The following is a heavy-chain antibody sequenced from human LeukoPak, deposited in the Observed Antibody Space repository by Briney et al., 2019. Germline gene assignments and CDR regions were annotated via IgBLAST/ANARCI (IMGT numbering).Heavy chain of an antibody. D-gene: IGHD3-3*01. V-gene: IGHV4-34*01. Sequence: PSETPSLTCAVYGGSFSGYYWSWIRQPPGKGLEWIGEINHSGSTNYNPSLKSRVTISVDTSKNQFSLKLSSVTAADTAVYYCARGIRSFGVVSNFDYWGQGTLVTVSS. CDR3: ARGIRSFGVVSNFDY. J-gene: IGHJ4*02. CDR2: INHSGST. CDR1: GGSFSGYY.